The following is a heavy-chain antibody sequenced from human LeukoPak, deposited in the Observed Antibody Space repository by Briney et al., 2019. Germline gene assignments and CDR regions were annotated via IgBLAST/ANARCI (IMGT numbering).Heavy chain of an antibody. CDR2: IKQDGSEK. Sequence: GGSLRLSCAASGFTFSSYWMSWVRQAPGKGLEWVANIKQDGSEKYYVDSVKGRFTISRDNAKNSMYMQMNSLRAEDTAVYYCAGSGSYYNLGGWFDPWGQGTLVTVSS. CDR1: GFTFSSYW. J-gene: IGHJ5*02. D-gene: IGHD3-10*01. CDR3: AGSGSYYNLGGWFDP. V-gene: IGHV3-7*01.